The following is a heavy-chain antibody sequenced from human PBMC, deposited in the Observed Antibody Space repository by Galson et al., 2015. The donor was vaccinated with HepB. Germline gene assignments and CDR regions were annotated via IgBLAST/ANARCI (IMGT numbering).Heavy chain of an antibody. J-gene: IGHJ3*02. Sequence: SVKVSCKASGYTFTSYDINWVRQATGQGLEWMGWMNPNSGNTGYAQKFQGRVTMTRNTSISTAYMELSSLRSEDTAVYYCARRLGIAAAGAFDIWGQGTMVTVSS. V-gene: IGHV1-8*01. CDR3: ARRLGIAAAGAFDI. CDR1: GYTFTSYD. D-gene: IGHD6-13*01. CDR2: MNPNSGNT.